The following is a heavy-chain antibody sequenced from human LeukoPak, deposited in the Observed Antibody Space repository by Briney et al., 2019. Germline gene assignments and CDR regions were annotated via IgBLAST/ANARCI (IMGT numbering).Heavy chain of an antibody. J-gene: IGHJ4*02. CDR3: ARGRRVLCDSSGYSVTRNFDY. V-gene: IGHV3-48*03. CDR1: GFTFSSYE. CDR2: ISSSGSTI. D-gene: IGHD3-22*01. Sequence: GGSLRLSCAASGFTFSSYEMNWVRQAPGKGLEWVSYISSSGSTIYYADSVKGRFTISRDNAKNSLYLQMNSLRAEDTAVYYCARGRRVLCDSSGYSVTRNFDYWGQGTLVTVSS.